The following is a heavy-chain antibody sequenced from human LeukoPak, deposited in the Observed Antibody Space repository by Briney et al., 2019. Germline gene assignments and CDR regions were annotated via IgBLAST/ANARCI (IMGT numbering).Heavy chain of an antibody. CDR3: ARDKFEVTMVRGVIDY. V-gene: IGHV3-48*04. CDR2: ITLSRTTI. Sequence: GGSLRLSCAASGFTFSNYNMNWVRQAPGKGLEWVAYITLSRTTIYYADSVKGRFTISRDNAKNSLYLQMNSLRAEDTAVYYCARDKFEVTMVRGVIDYWGQGTLVTVSS. CDR1: GFTFSNYN. J-gene: IGHJ4*02. D-gene: IGHD3-10*01.